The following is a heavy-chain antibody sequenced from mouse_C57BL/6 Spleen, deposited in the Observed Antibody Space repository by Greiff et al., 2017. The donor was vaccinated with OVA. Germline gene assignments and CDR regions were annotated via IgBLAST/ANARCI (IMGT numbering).Heavy chain of an antibody. CDR3: AKRAIGSYYFDY. J-gene: IGHJ2*01. V-gene: IGHV14-2*01. CDR1: GFNIKDYY. Sequence: EVMLVESGAELVKPGASVKLSCTASGFNIKDYYMHWVKQRTEQGLEWIGRIDPEDGETKYAPKFQGKATITADTSSNTAYLQLSSLTSEDTAVYYCAKRAIGSYYFDYWGQGTTLTVSS. CDR2: IDPEDGET. D-gene: IGHD2-14*01.